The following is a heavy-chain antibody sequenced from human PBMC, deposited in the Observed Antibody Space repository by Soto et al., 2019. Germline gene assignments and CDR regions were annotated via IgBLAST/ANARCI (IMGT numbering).Heavy chain of an antibody. D-gene: IGHD2-2*02. Sequence: PGGSLRLSCTASGFPFSDFSLVWVRQGPQKGLEWVASITRYSDYVYYAESVEGRFTISRDNAKKTLFLHMDDLRAEDTAMYFCARESCSSTACYIPDYFDYWGQGTMVTVSS. CDR2: ITRYSDYV. J-gene: IGHJ4*02. V-gene: IGHV3-21*01. CDR3: ARESCSSTACYIPDYFDY. CDR1: GFPFSDFS.